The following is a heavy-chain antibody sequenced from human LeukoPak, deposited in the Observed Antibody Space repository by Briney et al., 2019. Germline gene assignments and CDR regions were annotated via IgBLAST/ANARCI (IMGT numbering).Heavy chain of an antibody. CDR1: AYSISSGYR. D-gene: IGHD2-8*01. J-gene: IGHJ4*02. CDR2: IYHSGIT. CDR3: ARLVVLMVYAPALGYFDY. V-gene: IGHV4-38-2*01. Sequence: SETLSLTCAVSAYSISSGYRWGWIRQPPGKGLEWIGSIYHSGITYYNPSLKSRVTISVDTSNNQFSLELTSVTAADTAVYYCARLVVLMVYAPALGYFDYWGQGTLVTVSS.